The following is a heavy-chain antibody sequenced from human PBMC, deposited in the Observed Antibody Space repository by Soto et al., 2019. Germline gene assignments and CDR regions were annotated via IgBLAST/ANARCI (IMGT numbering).Heavy chain of an antibody. V-gene: IGHV1-69*13. CDR3: ARGGDVVVVAANLNYYYYGMDV. Sequence: SVKVSCKASGGTFSSYAISWVRQAPGQGLEWMGGIIPIFGTANYAQKFQGRVTITADESTSTAYMELSSLRSEDTAVYYCARGGDVVVVAANLNYYYYGMDVWGQGTTVTVSS. D-gene: IGHD2-15*01. CDR1: GGTFSSYA. J-gene: IGHJ6*02. CDR2: IIPIFGTA.